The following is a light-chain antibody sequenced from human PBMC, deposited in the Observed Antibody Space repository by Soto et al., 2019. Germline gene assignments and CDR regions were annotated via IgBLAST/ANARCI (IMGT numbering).Light chain of an antibody. CDR3: CSFATSGTWV. V-gene: IGLV2-23*01. J-gene: IGLJ3*02. CDR2: EGN. Sequence: QSALTQPASVSGSLGQSITISCTGTSSDVGSYNLVSWYQQHPGKAPKLMISEGNERPSGISNRFSGSKSGNTASLTISGLQAEDEADYYCCSFATSGTWVFGGGTKLTVL. CDR1: SSDVGSYNL.